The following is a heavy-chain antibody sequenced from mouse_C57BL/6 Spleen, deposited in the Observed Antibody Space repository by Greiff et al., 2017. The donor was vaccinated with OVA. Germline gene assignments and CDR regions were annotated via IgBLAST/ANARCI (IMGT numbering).Heavy chain of an antibody. J-gene: IGHJ2*01. CDR1: GYTFTSYW. CDR3: ARRSRDGDYFDY. Sequence: VQLQQPGAELVRPGTSVKLSCKASGYTFTSYWMHWVKQRPGQGLEWIGVIDPSDSYTNYNQKFKGKATLTVDTSSSTAYMQLSSLTSEDSAVYYCARRSRDGDYFDYWGKGTTLTVAS. D-gene: IGHD3-3*01. CDR2: IDPSDSYT. V-gene: IGHV1-59*01.